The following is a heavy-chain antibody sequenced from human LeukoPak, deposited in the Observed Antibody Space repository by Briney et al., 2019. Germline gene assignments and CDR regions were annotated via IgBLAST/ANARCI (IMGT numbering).Heavy chain of an antibody. CDR1: GCIFTSYW. D-gene: IGHD5-24*01. J-gene: IGHJ3*02. CDR3: ARLRWLREDAFDI. Sequence: GASLKISCQGSGCIFTSYWIGWGRQLPGKGLEGMGIIYPGDSDTRYSPSFQGQVTISADKSISTAYLQWSSLKASDTAMYYCARLRWLREDAFDIWGQGTMVTVSS. CDR2: IYPGDSDT. V-gene: IGHV5-51*01.